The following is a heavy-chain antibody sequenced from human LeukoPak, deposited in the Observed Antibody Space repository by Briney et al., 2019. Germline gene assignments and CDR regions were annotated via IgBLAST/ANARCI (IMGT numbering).Heavy chain of an antibody. J-gene: IGHJ4*02. CDR3: AAYSGLDD. Sequence: GGSLRLSCAASGFTFSSHSMNWVRKAPGKGLEWVSSIGSSSSSIYYADSVKGRFTISRDNAKNSLYLQMTSLRAEDTAVYYCAAYSGLDDWGQGTLVTVSS. V-gene: IGHV3-21*01. CDR2: IGSSSSSI. D-gene: IGHD2-15*01. CDR1: GFTFSSHS.